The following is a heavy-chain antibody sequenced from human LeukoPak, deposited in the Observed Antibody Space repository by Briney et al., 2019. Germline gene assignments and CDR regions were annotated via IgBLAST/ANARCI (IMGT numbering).Heavy chain of an antibody. CDR2: IKSDGGT. V-gene: IGHV3-74*01. CDR1: GFTLSSYW. CDR3: ARAVTYFYGSVTYDWFDP. Sequence: WMSLRLSCSATGFTLSSYWMHLVCQTPWKGLVSLSRIKSDGGTIYADSVKGRFTISRDNDRNTLYLQMNSLRVEDTAMYYCARAVTYFYGSVTYDWFDPWGQGTLVTVSS. J-gene: IGHJ5*02. D-gene: IGHD3-10*01.